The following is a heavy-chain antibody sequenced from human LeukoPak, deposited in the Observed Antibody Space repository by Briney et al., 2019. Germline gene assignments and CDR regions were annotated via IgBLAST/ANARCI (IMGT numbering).Heavy chain of an antibody. CDR2: ISLDGGEK. CDR3: AREPLGGITISGAPY. J-gene: IGHJ4*02. V-gene: IGHV3-30*04. D-gene: IGHD3-3*01. Sequence: GKSLRLSCAASGFTFSSYAMHWVRHAPGKGLEWVAFISLDGGEKYYSDSVKGRFTISRDNSKNTLYLQMNSLRAEDTAVYYCAREPLGGITISGAPYWGQGTLVTVSS. CDR1: GFTFSSYA.